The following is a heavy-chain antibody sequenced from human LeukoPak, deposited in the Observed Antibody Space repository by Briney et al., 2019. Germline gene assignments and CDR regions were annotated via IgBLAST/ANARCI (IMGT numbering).Heavy chain of an antibody. CDR3: AKDADSSGYVARYFDY. D-gene: IGHD6-19*01. CDR1: GFTFSSYA. Sequence: GGSLRLSCAASGFTFSSYAMSWVRQAPGKGLEWVSASTGSGGSTYYADSVKGRFTISRDNSKNTLYLQMNSLRAEDTAVYYCAKDADSSGYVARYFDYWDQGTLVTVYS. J-gene: IGHJ4*02. CDR2: STGSGGST. V-gene: IGHV3-23*01.